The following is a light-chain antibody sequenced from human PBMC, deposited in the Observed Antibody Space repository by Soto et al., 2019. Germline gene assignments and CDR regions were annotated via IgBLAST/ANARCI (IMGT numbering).Light chain of an antibody. J-gene: IGKJ3*01. CDR1: QTLYTY. CDR2: GAS. CDR3: QQSYSIPFT. V-gene: IGKV1-39*01. Sequence: DIPMTQSPSSLSASVGDRVTITCRASQTLYTYLNWYHQTPGKAPKVLIYGASSLQSRVPSRFSGSGSGTDFTLTITSLQPEDFGTYYCQQSYSIPFTFGPGTKVHI.